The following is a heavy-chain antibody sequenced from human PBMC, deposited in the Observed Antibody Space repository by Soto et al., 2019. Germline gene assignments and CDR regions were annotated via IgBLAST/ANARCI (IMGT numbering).Heavy chain of an antibody. D-gene: IGHD1-7*01. J-gene: IGHJ4*02. CDR3: ARCLDGITGTTGYFDY. V-gene: IGHV4-31*03. CDR2: IYYSGST. Sequence: SETLSLTCTVSGGSISSGGYYWSWIRQHPGKGLEWIGYIYYSGSTYYNPSLKSRVTISVDTSKNQFSLKLSSVTAADTAVYYCARCLDGITGTTGYFDYWGQGTLVTVSS. CDR1: GGSISSGGYY.